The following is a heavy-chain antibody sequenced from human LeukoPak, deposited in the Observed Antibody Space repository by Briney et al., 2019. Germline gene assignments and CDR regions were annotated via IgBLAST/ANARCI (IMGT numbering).Heavy chain of an antibody. CDR2: ISSSRTSK. J-gene: IGHJ6*04. Sequence: GGSLRLSCAASGFTFSFYSMNWVRQAPGKGLEWVSYISSSRTSKYYADSVKGRFTISRDNAKNSLYLQMNSLRAEDTAVYYCAELGITMIGGVWGKGTTVTISS. D-gene: IGHD3-10*02. CDR1: GFTFSFYS. V-gene: IGHV3-48*04. CDR3: AELGITMIGGV.